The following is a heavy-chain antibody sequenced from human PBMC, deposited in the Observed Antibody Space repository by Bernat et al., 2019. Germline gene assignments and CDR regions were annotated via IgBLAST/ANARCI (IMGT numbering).Heavy chain of an antibody. V-gene: IGHV1-69*01. CDR3: ARDEGGVAASYDAFDI. J-gene: IGHJ3*02. D-gene: IGHD2-15*01. CDR1: GGTFSSYA. CDR2: IIPIFGTA. Sequence: QVQLVQSGAEVKKPGSSVKVSCKASGGTFSSYAISWVRQAPGQGLEWMGGIIPIFGTANYAQKFQGRVTITADESTSTAYMELSSLRSEDTAVYYCARDEGGVAASYDAFDIWGQGTMVTVSS.